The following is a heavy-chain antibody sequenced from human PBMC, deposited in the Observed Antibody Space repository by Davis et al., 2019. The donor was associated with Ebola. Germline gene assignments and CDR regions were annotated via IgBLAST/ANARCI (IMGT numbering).Heavy chain of an antibody. CDR1: GFTFSSYS. Sequence: PGGSLRLSCAASGFTFSSYSMNWVRQAPGKGLEWVSYISSSSSTIYYADSVKGRFTISRDNAKNSLYLQMNSLRDEDTAVYYCAYSSTSCYKEYCGGWEFDYWGQGTLVTVSS. J-gene: IGHJ4*02. D-gene: IGHD2-2*02. CDR2: ISSSSSTI. CDR3: AYSSTSCYKEYCGGWEFDY. V-gene: IGHV3-48*02.